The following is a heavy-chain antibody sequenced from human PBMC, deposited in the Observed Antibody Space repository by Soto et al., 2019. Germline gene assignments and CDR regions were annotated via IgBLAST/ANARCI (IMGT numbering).Heavy chain of an antibody. D-gene: IGHD3-3*01. J-gene: IGHJ6*02. CDR1: GGSISSGGYY. Sequence: SETLSLTCTVSGGSISSGGYYWSWIRQHPGKGLEWIGYIYYSGSTYYNPSLKSRVTISVDTSKNQFSLKLSSVTAADTAVYYCARDWDFWSGYQVPSPSVWGQGTTVTVSS. CDR2: IYYSGST. CDR3: ARDWDFWSGYQVPSPSV. V-gene: IGHV4-31*03.